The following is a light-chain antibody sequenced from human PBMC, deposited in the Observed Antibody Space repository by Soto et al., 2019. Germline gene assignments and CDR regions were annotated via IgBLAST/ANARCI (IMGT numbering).Light chain of an antibody. Sequence: VMTQSPATLSVSTGDRVTLSCRAGQSVGTSLAWYQQKPVQAPRLLIYAASTRAIGIPARFSGSGSGTEFSLSISGLQSEDFAVYYCHQYSNWPPYTFGQGTTLEIK. J-gene: IGKJ2*01. V-gene: IGKV3-15*01. CDR2: AAS. CDR3: HQYSNWPPYT. CDR1: QSVGTS.